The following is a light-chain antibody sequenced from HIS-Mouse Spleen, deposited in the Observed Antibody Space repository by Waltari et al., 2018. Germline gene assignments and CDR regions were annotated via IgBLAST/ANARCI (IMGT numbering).Light chain of an antibody. J-gene: IGLJ2*01. V-gene: IGLV3-10*01. CDR2: EDS. Sequence: SYELTQPPSVSVSPGQTARITCPGDALPKKYAYWYPQKSGQAPVLVIYEDSKRPSGIHDRFSGSSSGTMATLTISGAQVEDEADYYCYSTDSSGNHRVFGGGTKLTVL. CDR1: ALPKKY. CDR3: YSTDSSGNHRV.